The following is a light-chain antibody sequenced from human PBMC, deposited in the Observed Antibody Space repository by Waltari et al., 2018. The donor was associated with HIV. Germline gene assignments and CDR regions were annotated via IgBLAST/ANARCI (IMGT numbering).Light chain of an antibody. V-gene: IGLV3-21*04. CDR3: QVWDTTTDQWV. CDR1: NIGSKS. J-gene: IGLJ3*02. Sequence: SYVLTQPPSVSVDPGETARITCGGTNIGSKSVQWYQQKPGQAPVLVIYADNDRPSGIPERFSGSSSGNTATLTISRVEAGDEADYYCQVWDTTTDQWVFGRGTELAV. CDR2: ADN.